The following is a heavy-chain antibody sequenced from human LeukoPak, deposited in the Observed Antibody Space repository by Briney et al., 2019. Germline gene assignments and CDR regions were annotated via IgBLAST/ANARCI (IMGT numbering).Heavy chain of an antibody. CDR2: IKQDGSEK. CDR3: ASNYGG. CDR1: GFYFSNYW. Sequence: GGSLRLSCAASGFYFSNYWMYWVRQAPGKGLEWVANIKQDGSEKYYVDSVRGRFTISRDNGKNSLSLQMYRLRAEDTAVYYCASNYGGWGQGTLVTVSS. V-gene: IGHV3-7*03. D-gene: IGHD4-11*01. J-gene: IGHJ4*02.